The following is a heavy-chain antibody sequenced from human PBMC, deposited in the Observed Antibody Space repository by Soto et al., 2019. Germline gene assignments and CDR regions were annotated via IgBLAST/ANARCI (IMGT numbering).Heavy chain of an antibody. Sequence: EVQLVESGGGLVQPGGSLRLSCAASGFTFNTYWMHWVRQAPGKGLVWVSRINNDASSTSYADSMKGRLTVSRDNAKNTLYLHLYNLRAEDTAVYYCASGGVAGAGTYYNDFWGRGTLVTVSS. CDR3: ASGGVAGAGTYYNDF. J-gene: IGHJ4*02. CDR2: INNDASST. D-gene: IGHD3-10*01. CDR1: GFTFNTYW. V-gene: IGHV3-74*01.